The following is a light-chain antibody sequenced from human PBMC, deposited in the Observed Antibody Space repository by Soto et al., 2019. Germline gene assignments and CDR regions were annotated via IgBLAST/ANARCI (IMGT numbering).Light chain of an antibody. CDR3: QQYGSSPVT. CDR1: QSVTSSY. Sequence: EIVLTQSPGTLSLSPGERATLSCRASQSVTSSYLAWYQQKPGQAPRLLIYGASSRATGIPDRFSGSGSGTDFTLTISRLEPEDFAVYYCQQYGSSPVTFGQGTKV. V-gene: IGKV3-20*01. J-gene: IGKJ1*01. CDR2: GAS.